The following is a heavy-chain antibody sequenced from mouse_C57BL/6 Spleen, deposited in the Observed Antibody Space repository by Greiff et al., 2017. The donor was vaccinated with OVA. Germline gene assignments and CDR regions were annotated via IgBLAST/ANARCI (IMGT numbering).Heavy chain of an antibody. J-gene: IGHJ4*01. CDR2: IYPGDGDT. Sequence: QVQLQQSGPELVKPGASVKISCKASGYAFSSSWMNWVKQRPGKGLEWIGRIYPGDGDTNYNGKFKGKATLSADKSSSTAYMQLSSLTSEDSAVYDSAREGKYDYGGPPYAVDCWGQGTAVTVSA. V-gene: IGHV1-82*01. CDR1: GYAFSSSW. CDR3: AREGKYDYGGPPYAVDC. D-gene: IGHD2-4*01.